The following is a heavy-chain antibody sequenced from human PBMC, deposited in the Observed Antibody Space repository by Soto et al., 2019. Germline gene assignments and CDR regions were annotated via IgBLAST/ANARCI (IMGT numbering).Heavy chain of an antibody. CDR2: INSDGSNT. CDR3: AREIGDSSGWSDYFDY. D-gene: IGHD6-19*01. J-gene: IGHJ4*02. Sequence: PGGSLRLSCEASAFSFSNYWMHWARQTPGKGLVWVSRINSDGSNTGHAVSVKGRFTISRDNAKNTVFLQMNSLRAEDTAVYYCAREIGDSSGWSDYFDYWGQGTLVTVSS. V-gene: IGHV3-74*01. CDR1: AFSFSNYW.